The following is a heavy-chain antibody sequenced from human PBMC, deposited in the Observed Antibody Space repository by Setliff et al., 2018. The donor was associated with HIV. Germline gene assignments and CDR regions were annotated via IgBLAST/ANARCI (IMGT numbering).Heavy chain of an antibody. CDR3: AKDKGSSGWSA. V-gene: IGHV3-23*01. J-gene: IGHJ5*02. Sequence: GGSLRLSCAASGFTFSSYAMTWVRQVPGKGLEWVAALSGSGGSTYYADSVKGRFTISRDNSKNTLYLQMNSLRVDDRAVYYCAKDKGSSGWSAWGQGTLVTVSS. D-gene: IGHD6-19*01. CDR2: LSGSGGST. CDR1: GFTFSSYA.